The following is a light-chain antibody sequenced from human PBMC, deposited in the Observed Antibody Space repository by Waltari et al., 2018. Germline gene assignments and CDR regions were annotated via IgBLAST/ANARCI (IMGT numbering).Light chain of an antibody. J-gene: IGLJ2*01. V-gene: IGLV3-21*03. CDR2: DDR. Sequence: SYVLTQPPSVSVAPGKTARITCGGNNIGRKRVHWYQQKPGQAPVLVVHDDRDRPSGIPEQFSGSNSGNTATLTISRVEAGDEADYYCQVWDRSSSHVVFGGGTKLTVL. CDR1: NIGRKR. CDR3: QVWDRSSSHVV.